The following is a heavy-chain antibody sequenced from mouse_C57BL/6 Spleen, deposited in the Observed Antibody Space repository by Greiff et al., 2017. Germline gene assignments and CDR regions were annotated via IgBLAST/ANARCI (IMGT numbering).Heavy chain of an antibody. V-gene: IGHV2-6*03. J-gene: IGHJ4*01. CDR1: GFSLTSYG. CDR2: IWSDGST. D-gene: IGHD1-1*01. CDR3: ASHYGSSYDYYAMDY. Sequence: VKLVESGPGLVAPSQSLSITCTVSGFSLTSYGVHWVRQPPGKGLEWLVVIWSDGSTTYNSALKSRLSISKDNSKSQVFLKMNSLQTDDTAMYYCASHYGSSYDYYAMDYWGQGTSVTVSS.